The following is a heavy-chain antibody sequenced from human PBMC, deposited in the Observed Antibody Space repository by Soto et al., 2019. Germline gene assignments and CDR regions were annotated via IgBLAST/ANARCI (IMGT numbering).Heavy chain of an antibody. CDR3: ARHMSRYVWGSFSRGDYFDS. J-gene: IGHJ4*02. Sequence: SETLSLTCTVSGGSIKSYYWSWIRQPPGQGLEWIGYIDYSGSTHYNPPLKSRVIMSVDTSKNQFSLQVTSVTAADTAVYYCARHMSRYVWGSFSRGDYFDSWGQGILVT. V-gene: IGHV4-59*01. CDR2: IDYSGST. D-gene: IGHD3-16*01. CDR1: GGSIKSYY.